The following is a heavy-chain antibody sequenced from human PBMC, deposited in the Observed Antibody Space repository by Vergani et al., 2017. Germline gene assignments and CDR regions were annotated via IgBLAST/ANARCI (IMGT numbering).Heavy chain of an antibody. V-gene: IGHV3-23*01. D-gene: IGHD4-17*01. Sequence: EVHLLESGGGQVEAGGSLRLSCVASGFTFSNSAMSWVRQTSGKGLEWVSAISGHGDRTYYADSVKGRFTISRDNSKNTLYLQMNSLRAEDTAVYYCARDPGGDYGAAPLDSYYFDYWGQGTLVTVSS. CDR1: GFTFSNSA. CDR2: ISGHGDRT. CDR3: ARDPGGDYGAAPLDSYYFDY. J-gene: IGHJ4*02.